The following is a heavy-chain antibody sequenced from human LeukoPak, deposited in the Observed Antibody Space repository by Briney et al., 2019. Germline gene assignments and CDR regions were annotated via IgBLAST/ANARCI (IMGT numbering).Heavy chain of an antibody. V-gene: IGHV1-2*02. Sequence: ASVKVSCKASGYTFTGYYMHWVRQAPGQGLEWMGWINPNSGGTNYAQKFHGRVTMTRDTSISTAYMELSRLRSDDTAVYYCARDKFSTRTFDYWGQGTLVTVSS. J-gene: IGHJ4*02. CDR3: ARDKFSTRTFDY. CDR1: GYTFTGYY. CDR2: INPNSGGT.